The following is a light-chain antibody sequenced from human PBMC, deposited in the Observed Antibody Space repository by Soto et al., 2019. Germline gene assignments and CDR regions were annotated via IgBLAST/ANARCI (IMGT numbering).Light chain of an antibody. CDR3: QHPGT. CDR1: QDITTH. Sequence: DIQLTQSPSSLSASVGDRVIITCQASQDITTHLNWYQQKPGRSPQLLIFDASNLETGVPSRFSASGYGTHFRFTNSGQQPEDVATYYCQHPGTFGQGTKV. J-gene: IGKJ1*01. CDR2: DAS. V-gene: IGKV1-33*01.